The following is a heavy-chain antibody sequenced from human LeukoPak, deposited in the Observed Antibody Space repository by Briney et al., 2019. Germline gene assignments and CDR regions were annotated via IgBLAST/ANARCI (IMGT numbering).Heavy chain of an antibody. CDR2: IYYGGST. Sequence: SETLSLTCTVSGGSISTSSYYWGWIRQPPGKGLEWIGNIYYGGSTYYKPSLESRVTMSVDTSKNQFSLKLSSVTAVDTAVYYCARKGSGWYAFDIWGQGTMVTVSS. J-gene: IGHJ3*02. D-gene: IGHD6-19*01. CDR3: ARKGSGWYAFDI. V-gene: IGHV4-39*07. CDR1: GGSISTSSYY.